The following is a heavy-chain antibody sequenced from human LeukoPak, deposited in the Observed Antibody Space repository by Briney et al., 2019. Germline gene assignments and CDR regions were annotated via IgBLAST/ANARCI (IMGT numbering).Heavy chain of an antibody. Sequence: GGSLRLSCAASGFTFSSYSMNWVRQAPGKGLEWVSSISSSSSYIYYADSVKGRFTISRDNAKNSLYLQMNSLRAEDTAVYYCARDRGSSSSRRYYFYMDVWGKGTTVTVSS. CDR2: ISSSSSYI. CDR1: GFTFSSYS. CDR3: ARDRGSSSSRRYYFYMDV. D-gene: IGHD6-6*01. J-gene: IGHJ6*03. V-gene: IGHV3-21*01.